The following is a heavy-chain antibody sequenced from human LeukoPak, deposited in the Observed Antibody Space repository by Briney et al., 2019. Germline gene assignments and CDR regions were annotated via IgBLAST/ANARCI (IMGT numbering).Heavy chain of an antibody. J-gene: IGHJ4*02. V-gene: IGHV3-48*01. Sequence: GGSLRLSCAASGFTFSTYSVNWVRQAPGKWLEWVSYISSSSGTIYYADSVKGRFTISRDNAENSLYLQMNSLRAEDTAVYYCVRVHSTSWGYWGQGTLVTVSS. CDR2: ISSSSGTI. CDR1: GFTFSTYS. D-gene: IGHD6-13*01. CDR3: VRVHSTSWGY.